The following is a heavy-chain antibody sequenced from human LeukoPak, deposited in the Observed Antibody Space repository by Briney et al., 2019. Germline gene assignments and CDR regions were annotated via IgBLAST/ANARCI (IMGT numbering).Heavy chain of an antibody. CDR2: ISRSGSTI. J-gene: IGHJ4*02. CDR3: ARDLSGIGY. Sequence: GGSLRLSCAASGFTFRSYEMNWVRQAPREGLEWVSYISRSGSTIYYADSVKGRFSISRDNAKNSMYLQMNSLRAEDTAVYYCARDLSGIGYWGQGTLVTVSS. CDR1: GFTFRSYE. D-gene: IGHD6-19*01. V-gene: IGHV3-48*03.